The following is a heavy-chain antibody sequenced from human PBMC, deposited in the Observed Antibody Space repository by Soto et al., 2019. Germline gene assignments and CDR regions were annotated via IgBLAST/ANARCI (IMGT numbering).Heavy chain of an antibody. Sequence: GGSLRLSCAASGFTFSSYGMHWVRQAPGKGLEWVAVISYDGSNKYYADSVKGRFTISRDNSKNTLYLQMNSLRAEDTAVYYCVGYYIWGSYPFEYYFDYWGQGTLVTVSS. J-gene: IGHJ4*02. CDR3: VGYYIWGSYPFEYYFDY. D-gene: IGHD3-16*02. V-gene: IGHV3-30*03. CDR1: GFTFSSYG. CDR2: ISYDGSNK.